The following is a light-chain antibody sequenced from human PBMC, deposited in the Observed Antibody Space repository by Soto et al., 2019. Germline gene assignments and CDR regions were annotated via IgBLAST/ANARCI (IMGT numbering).Light chain of an antibody. Sequence: EIVLTQSPGTLSLSAGERATLSCRASQSVSSSYLAWYQQKPGQAPRLLIYDASNTATGIPARFSGSGSGTDFTLTISSLEPEDFAVYYCQQRSNWTLTFGGGTKVDIK. J-gene: IGKJ4*01. CDR2: DAS. V-gene: IGKV3D-20*02. CDR1: QSVSSSY. CDR3: QQRSNWTLT.